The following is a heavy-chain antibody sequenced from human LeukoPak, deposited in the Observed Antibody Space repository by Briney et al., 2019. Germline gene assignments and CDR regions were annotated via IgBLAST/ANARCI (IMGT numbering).Heavy chain of an antibody. V-gene: IGHV3-73*01. Sequence: GGSLRLSCAASGLTFSGAAMHWGREASGEGLEWGGRVRSKPNNYTTSYAASVKGRFTIFRDDSMNTAYLQMNRLKIEDTAVYYCTTSSLPDYWGQGTGVTVTS. CDR2: VRSKPNNYTT. D-gene: IGHD2-2*01. CDR3: TTSSLPDY. CDR1: GLTFSGAA. J-gene: IGHJ4*02.